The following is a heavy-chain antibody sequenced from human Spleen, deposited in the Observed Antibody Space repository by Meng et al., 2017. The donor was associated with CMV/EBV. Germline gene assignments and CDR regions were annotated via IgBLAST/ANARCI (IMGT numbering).Heavy chain of an antibody. CDR2: IIPSGGST. J-gene: IGHJ6*02. D-gene: IGHD2-15*01. Sequence: ASVKVSCKASGYTFTNYFMHWVRQAPGQGLEWMGLIIPSGGSTSQAQKFQGRVTMTRDTSTSTAYMELRSLRSDDTAVYYCARCLRDSGSWDMDVWGQGTTVTVSS. V-gene: IGHV1-46*01. CDR1: GYTFTNYF. CDR3: ARCLRDSGSWDMDV.